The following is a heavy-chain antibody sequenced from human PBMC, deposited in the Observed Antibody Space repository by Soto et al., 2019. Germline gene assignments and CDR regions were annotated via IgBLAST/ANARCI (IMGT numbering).Heavy chain of an antibody. CDR2: MAYDGTNK. Sequence: QVQLVESGGGVVQPGRSLRLSCAASGFTFSYYAMHWVRQAPGKGLEWVAVMAYDGTNKYYADSVKGRFTISRDNSKNTLYLQMNSLKNDDTAVYYCARDVEAGGRHRQDPFDYWGQGTLVTVSS. V-gene: IGHV3-30-3*01. D-gene: IGHD3-16*02. CDR3: ARDVEAGGRHRQDPFDY. CDR1: GFTFSYYA. J-gene: IGHJ4*02.